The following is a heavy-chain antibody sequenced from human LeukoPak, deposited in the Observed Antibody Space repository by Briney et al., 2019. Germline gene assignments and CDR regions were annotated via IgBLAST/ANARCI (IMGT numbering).Heavy chain of an antibody. CDR3: ARDGSYWDFDY. Sequence: PGGSLRLSCAASIFTFCDFYMRGLPRARGEGRVWVSYISSSGTTIYYADSVKGRFTITRDNAKNSLYLQMNSLRAEDTAVYYCARDGSYWDFDYWGQGTLVTVSS. J-gene: IGHJ4*02. CDR2: ISSSGTTI. CDR1: IFTFCDFY. D-gene: IGHD1-26*01. V-gene: IGHV3-11*01.